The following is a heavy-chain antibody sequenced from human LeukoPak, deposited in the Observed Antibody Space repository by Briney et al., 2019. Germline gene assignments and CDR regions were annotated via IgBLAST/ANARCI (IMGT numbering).Heavy chain of an antibody. J-gene: IGHJ6*03. CDR1: GFTFSSYT. Sequence: PGGSLRLSCAASGFTFSSYTMNWVRQAPGKGLEWVSYISSSSSTIYYADSVKGRFTISRDNAKNSLYLQMNSLRAEDTALYYCARQAVAGDYYYYMDVWGKGTTVTVSS. CDR3: ARQAVAGDYYYYMDV. CDR2: ISSSSSTI. D-gene: IGHD6-19*01. V-gene: IGHV3-48*01.